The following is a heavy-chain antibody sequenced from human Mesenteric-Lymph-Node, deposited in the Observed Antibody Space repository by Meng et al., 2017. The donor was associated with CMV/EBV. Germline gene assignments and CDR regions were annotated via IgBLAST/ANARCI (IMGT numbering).Heavy chain of an antibody. D-gene: IGHD3-3*01. CDR1: GFSVSSNY. J-gene: IGHJ4*02. V-gene: IGHV3-66*01. CDR3: ARAGRSYYDFWSGYLFDY. Sequence: GESLKISCAASGFSVSSNYMAWVRQAPGKGLEWVSLIYSDGRAYYGDSVKGRFTISRDTAKNTLFLQMNSLRAEDTAIYYCARAGRSYYDFWSGYLFDYWGQGILVTVSS. CDR2: IYSDGRA.